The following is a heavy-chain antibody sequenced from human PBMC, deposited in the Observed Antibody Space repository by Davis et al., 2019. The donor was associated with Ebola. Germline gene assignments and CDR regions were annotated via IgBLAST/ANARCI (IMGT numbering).Heavy chain of an antibody. Sequence: GESLKISCGASGFTFSRHSMNWVRQAPGKGLEWIAFISSGGHDTYYADSVRCRFTISRDNAKNLLYLQLNSLRDEDTALYYCAKDAEDGSGNWFFDFRGRGALVTVSS. CDR3: AKDAEDGSGNWFFDF. D-gene: IGHD5-24*01. J-gene: IGHJ2*01. CDR1: GFTFSRHS. V-gene: IGHV3-48*02. CDR2: ISSGGHDT.